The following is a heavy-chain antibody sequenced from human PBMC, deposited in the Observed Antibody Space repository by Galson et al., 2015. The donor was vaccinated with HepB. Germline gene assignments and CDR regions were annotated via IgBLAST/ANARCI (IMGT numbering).Heavy chain of an antibody. CDR2: TSYDGTNK. Sequence: SLRLSCAVSGFSISSYAMSWVRQAPGKGLEWVAVTSYDGTNKYYADSVKGRFTISRDNSKNTLYLQMNSLRAEDTAVYYCARGSIIAAGRSGMDVWGRGTTVAVSS. CDR3: ARGSIIAAGRSGMDV. CDR1: GFSISSYA. J-gene: IGHJ6*02. V-gene: IGHV3-30-3*01. D-gene: IGHD6-13*01.